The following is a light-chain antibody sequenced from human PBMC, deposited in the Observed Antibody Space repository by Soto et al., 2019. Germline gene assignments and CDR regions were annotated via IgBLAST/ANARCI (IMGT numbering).Light chain of an antibody. J-gene: IGKJ5*01. CDR3: QQYNNWPPIT. Sequence: EIVMTQAPATLSVSPVEIATLSCRASQSVSSNLAWYQQKPGQAPRLLIYGASTRATGIPARFSGSGSGTEFTLTISSLQSEDFAVYYCQQYNNWPPITFGQGTRLEIK. CDR1: QSVSSN. V-gene: IGKV3-15*01. CDR2: GAS.